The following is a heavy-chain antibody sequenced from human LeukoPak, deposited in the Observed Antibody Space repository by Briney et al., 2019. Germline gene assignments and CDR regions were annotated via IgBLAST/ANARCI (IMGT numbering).Heavy chain of an antibody. Sequence: MPSETLSLTCTVSGGSISSYYWSWIRQPPGKGLEWIGYIYYSGSTNYNPSLKSRVTISVDTSKNQFSLKLSSVTAADTAVYYCARVGYSSGWFYYYYMDVWGKGTTVTVSS. CDR2: IYYSGST. CDR1: GGSISSYY. D-gene: IGHD6-13*01. J-gene: IGHJ6*03. V-gene: IGHV4-59*01. CDR3: ARVGYSSGWFYYYYMDV.